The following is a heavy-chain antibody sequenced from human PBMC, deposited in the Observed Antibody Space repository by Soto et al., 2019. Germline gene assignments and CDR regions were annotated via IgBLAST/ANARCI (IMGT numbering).Heavy chain of an antibody. V-gene: IGHV3-23*01. CDR3: AKGPYYYDSSGYYYFDY. D-gene: IGHD3-22*01. CDR2: ISGSGGST. Sequence: GGSLRLSCAASGFTFSSYAMSWVRQAPGKGLEWVSAISGSGGSTYYADSVKGRFTISRDNSKNTLYLQMNSLRAEDTAVYYCAKGPYYYDSSGYYYFDYWGQGTLVTVS. J-gene: IGHJ4*02. CDR1: GFTFSSYA.